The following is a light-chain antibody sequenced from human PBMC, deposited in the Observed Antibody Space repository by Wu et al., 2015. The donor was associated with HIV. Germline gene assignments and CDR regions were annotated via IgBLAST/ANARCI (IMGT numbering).Light chain of an antibody. CDR2: DAS. Sequence: EIVLTQSPATLSLSPGERATLSCRASQSVSSYLAWYQQKPGQAPRLLIFDASNRATGIPARFSGSGSGTDFTLTISRLEPEDFAVYYCQQYGSSPDTFGQGTKLEIK. CDR1: QSVSSY. J-gene: IGKJ2*01. V-gene: IGKV3-20*01. CDR3: QQYGSSPDT.